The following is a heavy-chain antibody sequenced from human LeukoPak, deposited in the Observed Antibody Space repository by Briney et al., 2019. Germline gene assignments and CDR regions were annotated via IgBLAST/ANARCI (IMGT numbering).Heavy chain of an antibody. D-gene: IGHD3-10*01. J-gene: IGHJ5*02. Sequence: GGSLRLSCSASGFTFTNYGMSWVRQAPGKGLEWVSGLSGSGDGQFYADSVEGRFTISRDIFNNIWYLQMNSLRAEDTAGYYCGERVQFPSGLGSGFDPRGQGTLVGGSS. CDR1: GFTFTNYG. V-gene: IGHV3-23*01. CDR3: GERVQFPSGLGSGFDP. CDR2: LSGSGDGQ.